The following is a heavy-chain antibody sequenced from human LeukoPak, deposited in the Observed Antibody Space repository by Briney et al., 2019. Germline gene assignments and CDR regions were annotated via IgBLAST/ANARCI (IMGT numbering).Heavy chain of an antibody. CDR2: IYYSGST. Sequence: SETLSLTCTVSGGSTSSYYWSWIRQPPGKGLEWIGYIYYSGSTNYNPSLKSRVTISVDTSKNQFSLKLSSVTAADTAVYYCARGSWYDFWSGYYTGAFSNWFDPWGQGTLVTVSS. V-gene: IGHV4-59*01. CDR3: ARGSWYDFWSGYYTGAFSNWFDP. D-gene: IGHD3-3*01. J-gene: IGHJ5*02. CDR1: GGSTSSYY.